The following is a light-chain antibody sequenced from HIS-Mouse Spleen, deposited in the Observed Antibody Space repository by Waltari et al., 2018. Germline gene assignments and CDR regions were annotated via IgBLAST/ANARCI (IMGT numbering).Light chain of an antibody. CDR1: NIGSKS. J-gene: IGLJ1*01. Sequence: SYVLTQPPSVSVAPGQTARITCGGNNIGSKSVHWYQQKPGQAPVLVVYDASDRPSGIHERFSGSNSGNTATLTISRVEAGDEADYYCQVWDSSSDRVFGTGTKVTVL. CDR2: DAS. CDR3: QVWDSSSDRV. V-gene: IGLV3-21*02.